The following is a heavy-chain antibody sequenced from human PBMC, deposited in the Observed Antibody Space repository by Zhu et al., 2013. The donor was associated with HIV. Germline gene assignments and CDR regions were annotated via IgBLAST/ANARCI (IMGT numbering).Heavy chain of an antibody. Sequence: QVQLMQSGPEVKRPGSSVRVSCQASGVKLKFHAISWIRQAPGQGLEWLGSILPALASTKYGRNFQGRVSFTADTSQNTVYMELTNLKPDDTAVYYCARDGHRNDYGGTYFDYWGQGTLVTVSS. V-gene: IGHV1-69*09. J-gene: IGHJ4*02. D-gene: IGHD4-17*01. CDR1: GVKLKFHA. CDR3: ARDGHRNDYGGTYFDY. CDR2: ILPALAST.